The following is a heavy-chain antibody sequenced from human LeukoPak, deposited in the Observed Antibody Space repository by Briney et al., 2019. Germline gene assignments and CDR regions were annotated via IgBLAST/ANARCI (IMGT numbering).Heavy chain of an antibody. Sequence: ASVKVSCKASGYTFTGYYMHWVRQAPGQGLEWMGWINPNSGGTNYAQKFQGRVTMTRDTSISTAYMELSNLRSEDTAVYYCARGVVIAPQTFDYWGQGTLVTVSS. CDR1: GYTFTGYY. J-gene: IGHJ4*02. D-gene: IGHD2-21*01. CDR3: ARGVVIAPQTFDY. CDR2: INPNSGGT. V-gene: IGHV1-2*02.